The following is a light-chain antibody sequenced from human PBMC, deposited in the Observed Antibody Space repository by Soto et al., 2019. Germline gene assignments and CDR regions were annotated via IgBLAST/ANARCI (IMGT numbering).Light chain of an antibody. V-gene: IGLV2-14*01. CDR2: DVS. CDR1: SSDVGGYNY. CDR3: SSYTSSSTNV. J-gene: IGLJ1*01. Sequence: QSVLTQPASWSVSPGQSITISCTGTSSDVGGYNYVSWYQQHPGKAPKLMIYDVSNRPSGVSNRFSGSKSGNTASLTISGLQAEDEADYYCSSYTSSSTNVFGTGTKVTVL.